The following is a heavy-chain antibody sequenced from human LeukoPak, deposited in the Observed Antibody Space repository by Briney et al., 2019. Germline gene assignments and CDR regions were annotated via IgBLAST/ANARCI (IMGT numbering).Heavy chain of an antibody. D-gene: IGHD3-10*01. CDR1: GYTFTGYY. Sequence: ASVKVSCKASGYTFTGYYMHWVRQAPGQGLEWMGWISPNSGGTNYAQKFQGRVTMTRDTSISTAYMELSRLRSDDTAVYYRARSPTVRGVHFDYWGQGTLVTVSS. J-gene: IGHJ4*02. CDR3: ARSPTVRGVHFDY. CDR2: ISPNSGGT. V-gene: IGHV1-2*02.